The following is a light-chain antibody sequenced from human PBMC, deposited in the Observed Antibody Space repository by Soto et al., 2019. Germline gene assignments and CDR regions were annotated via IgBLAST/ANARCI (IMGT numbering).Light chain of an antibody. CDR2: EVT. V-gene: IGLV2-23*02. CDR1: SSDVGSYNL. Sequence: QSVLTQPASVSGSPGQSITISCTGTSSDVGSYNLVSWYQQHPGKAPKVMIYEVTKRPSGVSNRFSGSKSGNTASLTISGLQAEDEADYYCCSYVGSSLGVFGGGTKLTVL. J-gene: IGLJ3*02. CDR3: CSYVGSSLGV.